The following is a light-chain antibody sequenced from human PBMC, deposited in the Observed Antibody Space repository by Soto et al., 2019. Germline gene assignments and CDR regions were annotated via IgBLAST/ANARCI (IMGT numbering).Light chain of an antibody. CDR2: SNS. V-gene: IGLV1-40*01. CDR3: ESYDSSLSGWV. CDR1: SSNIGAGYD. Sequence: QSVLTQPPSVSGAPGQRVTISCTGSSSNIGAGYDVHWYQQLPGTAPKLLIYSNSKRPSGVPDRFSGSKSGTSASLAITGLRAEDEADYYCESYDSSLSGWVFGGGTKLTVL. J-gene: IGLJ3*02.